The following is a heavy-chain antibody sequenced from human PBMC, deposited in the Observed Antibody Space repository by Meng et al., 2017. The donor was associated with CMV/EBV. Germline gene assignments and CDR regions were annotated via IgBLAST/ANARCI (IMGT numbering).Heavy chain of an antibody. D-gene: IGHD6-6*01. Sequence: QVHVGRSGAEAKKPGSPVRVSCKASGGTFGSYAISWVRPAPGQGLEWMGGIIPIFGTANYAQKFQGRVTITADESTSTAYMELSSLRSEDTAVYYCARDYSGIAARPGFDPWGQGTLVTVSS. V-gene: IGHV1-69*12. J-gene: IGHJ5*02. CDR2: IIPIFGTA. CDR1: GGTFGSYA. CDR3: ARDYSGIAARPGFDP.